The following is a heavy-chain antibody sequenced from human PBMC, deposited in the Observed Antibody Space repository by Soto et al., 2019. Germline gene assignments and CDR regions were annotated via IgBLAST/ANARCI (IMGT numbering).Heavy chain of an antibody. CDR1: GFTFSSYA. Sequence: PGGSLRLSCAASGFTFSSYAMIWVRQAPGKGLEWVSAISGSGGSTYYADSVKGRFTISRDNSKNTLYLQMNSLRAEDTAVYYCAKGYDGYNNYFDYWGQGTLVTVSS. J-gene: IGHJ4*02. CDR3: AKGYDGYNNYFDY. D-gene: IGHD5-12*01. V-gene: IGHV3-23*01. CDR2: ISGSGGST.